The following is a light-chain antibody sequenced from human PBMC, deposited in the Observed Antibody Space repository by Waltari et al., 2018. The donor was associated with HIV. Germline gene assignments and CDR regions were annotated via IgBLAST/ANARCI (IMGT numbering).Light chain of an antibody. CDR2: EVS. J-gene: IGLJ1*01. V-gene: IGLV2-14*01. Sequence: QSALTQPASVSGSPGQSITISCTGTSSDVGGYTYFSWYQQNPGKAPKLMIYEVSNRPSGVSNRFSGSKSGNTASLTISGLQAEDEADYYCSSYTSSSTYVLGTGTKVTVL. CDR1: SSDVGGYTY. CDR3: SSYTSSSTYV.